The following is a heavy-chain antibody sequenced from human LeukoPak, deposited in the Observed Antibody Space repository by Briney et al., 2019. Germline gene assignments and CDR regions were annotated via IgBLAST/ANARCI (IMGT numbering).Heavy chain of an antibody. D-gene: IGHD5-18*01. CDR2: FNPNSGVT. V-gene: IGHV1-2*02. Sequence: GASVKVSCKASGYTLTAFYIHWVRQAPGRGLEWMGWFNPNSGVTNYAQKFQGRVSMARDTSISTAYMELTRLRSDDTAVYYCAREGYSYGLDYWGQGTLVTVSS. CDR1: GYTLTAFY. J-gene: IGHJ4*02. CDR3: AREGYSYGLDY.